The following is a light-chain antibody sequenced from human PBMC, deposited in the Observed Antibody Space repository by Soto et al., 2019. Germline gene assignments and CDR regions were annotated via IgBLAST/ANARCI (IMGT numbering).Light chain of an antibody. Sequence: QSVLTQPPSVSGSPGQSVAISCTGTGSDVGSYNRVSWYQQPPGTAPKLMIFDVSNRPSGVPDRFSGSKSGNTASLTISGLQAEDEAYYYCSSYTTSNTYVFGTGTKVTVL. CDR1: GSDVGSYNR. J-gene: IGLJ1*01. CDR3: SSYTTSNTYV. V-gene: IGLV2-18*02. CDR2: DVS.